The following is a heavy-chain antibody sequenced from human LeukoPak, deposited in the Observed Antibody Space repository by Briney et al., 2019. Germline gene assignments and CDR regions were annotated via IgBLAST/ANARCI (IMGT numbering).Heavy chain of an antibody. CDR2: IYYSGST. Sequence: PSETLSLTCTVSGGSVSSSSYYWSWIRQPPGKGLEWIGYIYYSGSTNYNPSLKSRVTISVDTSKNQFSLKLSSVTAADTAVYYCAREAVTTGWFDPWGQGTLVTVSS. D-gene: IGHD4-17*01. CDR3: AREAVTTGWFDP. V-gene: IGHV4-61*01. CDR1: GGSVSSSSYY. J-gene: IGHJ5*02.